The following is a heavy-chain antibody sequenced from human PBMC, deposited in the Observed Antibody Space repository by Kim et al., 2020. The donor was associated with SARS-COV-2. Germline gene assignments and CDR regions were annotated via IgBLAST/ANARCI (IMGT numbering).Heavy chain of an antibody. Sequence: ASVKVSCKAAGSFAGYYLFWVRQAPGQGLEWVGWINPNTGGTNYAQQFQDRVTMTRDTSISTAYMELTSLRSDDTAVYYCATYRRFPNSALDSWVQGTLV. CDR2: INPNTGGT. V-gene: IGHV1-2*02. CDR1: GSFAGYY. J-gene: IGHJ4*02. CDR3: ATYRRFPNSALDS. D-gene: IGHD3-3*01.